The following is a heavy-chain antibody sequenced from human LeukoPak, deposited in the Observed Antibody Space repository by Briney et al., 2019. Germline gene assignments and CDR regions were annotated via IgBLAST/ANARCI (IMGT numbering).Heavy chain of an antibody. V-gene: IGHV1-2*02. J-gene: IGHJ4*02. Sequence: ASVKVSCKASGYTFTGYYMHWVRQAPGQGLEWMGWINPNSGGTNYAQKFQGRVTMTRHTSISTAYMELSRLRSDDTAVYYCARDWGYCSGGSCYLVFWGQGTLVTVSS. CDR3: ARDWGYCSGGSCYLVF. CDR2: INPNSGGT. D-gene: IGHD2-15*01. CDR1: GYTFTGYY.